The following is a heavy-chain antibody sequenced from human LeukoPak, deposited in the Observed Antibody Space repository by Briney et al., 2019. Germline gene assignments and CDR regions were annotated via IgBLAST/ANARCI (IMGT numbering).Heavy chain of an antibody. V-gene: IGHV1-18*01. CDR3: ARGGPYSGSYYFDY. CDR1: GYAFTNYG. J-gene: IGHJ4*02. D-gene: IGHD1-26*01. Sequence: ASVKVSCKASGYAFTNYGMSWVRLAPGQGLEWMGWVSTYNGNTNYAQKVQGRVTMTTDTSTSTAYMDLRSLRSDDTAVYYCARGGPYSGSYYFDYWGQGTLVTVSS. CDR2: VSTYNGNT.